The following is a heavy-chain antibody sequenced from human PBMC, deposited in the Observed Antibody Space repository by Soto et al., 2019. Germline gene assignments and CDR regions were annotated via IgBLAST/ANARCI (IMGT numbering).Heavy chain of an antibody. CDR2: ISAYNGNT. D-gene: IGHD3-10*01. CDR3: AHFPHYYGSGSYYTQEPYGMDV. CDR1: GYTFTSYG. J-gene: IGHJ6*02. V-gene: IGHV1-18*01. Sequence: GASVKVSCKASGYTFTSYGISWVRQAPGQGLEWMGWISAYNGNTNYAQKLQGRVTMTTDTSTSTAYMELRSLRSDDTAVYYCAHFPHYYGSGSYYTQEPYGMDVWGQGTTVTVSS.